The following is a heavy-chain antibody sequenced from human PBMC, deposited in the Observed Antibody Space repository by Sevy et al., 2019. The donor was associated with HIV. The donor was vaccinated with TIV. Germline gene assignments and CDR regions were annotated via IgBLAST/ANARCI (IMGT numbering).Heavy chain of an antibody. CDR3: ARGIGKSGAF. Sequence: GGSLRLSCKCSGFSLSAYWMHWVRQIPGKGLDWVSHINSDGSVRQYADSVKGRFTISRDNVRNTLYLQMESLRAEDAGVYYCARGIGKSGAFWGQGTLVTVSS. J-gene: IGHJ4*02. D-gene: IGHD1-26*01. CDR1: GFSLSAYW. V-gene: IGHV3-74*01. CDR2: INSDGSVR.